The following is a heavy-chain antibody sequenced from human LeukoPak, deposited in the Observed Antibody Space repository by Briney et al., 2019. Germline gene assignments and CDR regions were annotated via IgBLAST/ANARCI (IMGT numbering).Heavy chain of an antibody. J-gene: IGHJ3*01. V-gene: IGHV1-8*03. Sequence: ASVKVSCKTSGYTFTDYDVHWVRQAPGQGLEWMGWIKPNSATTNYAQRLQGRVTFTRDTSLSVAYMELSSLTSEDAAVYFCARGHFGETNPAGDVWGQGTLVAVSS. CDR3: ARGHFGETNPAGDV. D-gene: IGHD4-17*01. CDR1: GYTFTDYD. CDR2: IKPNSATT.